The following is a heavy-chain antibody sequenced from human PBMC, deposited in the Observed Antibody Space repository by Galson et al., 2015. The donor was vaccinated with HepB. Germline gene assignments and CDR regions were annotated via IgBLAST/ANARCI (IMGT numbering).Heavy chain of an antibody. D-gene: IGHD1-26*01. CDR3: ARDHGGSIVGALGY. CDR2: IYYSGST. V-gene: IGHV4-59*01. CDR1: GGSISSYY. J-gene: IGHJ4*02. Sequence: QVQLQESGPGLVKPSETLSLTCTVSGGSISSYYWSWIRQPPGKGLEWIGYIYYSGSTNYNPSLKSRVTISVDTSKNQFSLKLSSVTAADTAVYHCARDHGGSIVGALGYWGQGTLVTVSS.